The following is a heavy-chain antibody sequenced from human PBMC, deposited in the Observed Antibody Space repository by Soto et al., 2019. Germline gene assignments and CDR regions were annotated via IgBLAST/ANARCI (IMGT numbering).Heavy chain of an antibody. J-gene: IGHJ6*02. CDR2: INPETGAT. CDR1: GYTFTGYY. CDR3: ARERYQVISDGMDV. Sequence: ASVKVSCKASGYTFTGYYVHWVREAPGQGLEWMGWINPETGATSYAQKFQGRVTLSRDTSINTAYLELSSLRFDDAAVYFCARERYQVISDGMDVWGQGTTVTVS. D-gene: IGHD2-2*01. V-gene: IGHV1-2*02.